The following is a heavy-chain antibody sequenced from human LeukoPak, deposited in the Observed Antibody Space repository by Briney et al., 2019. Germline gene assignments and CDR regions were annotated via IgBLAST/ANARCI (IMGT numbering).Heavy chain of an antibody. D-gene: IGHD6-13*01. CDR1: GASLSSSVYY. Sequence: PSETLSLTCTVSGASLSSSVYYWGWIRQPPGKGLEWIGSISDSGSTYYNTSLKSRLTISVDTSKRQLSLKLSSVTAADTALYYCARHFIAASGSNWYLDLWGRGTRVTV. CDR3: ARHFIAASGSNWYLDL. CDR2: ISDSGST. V-gene: IGHV4-39*01. J-gene: IGHJ2*01.